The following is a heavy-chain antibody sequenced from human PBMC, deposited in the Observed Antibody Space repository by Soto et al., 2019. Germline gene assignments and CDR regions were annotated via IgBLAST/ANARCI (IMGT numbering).Heavy chain of an antibody. CDR3: AREGRESGYSYNWFDP. Sequence: GGSLRLSCAASGFTFSSYAMHWVRQAPGKGLEWVAVISYDGSNKYYADSVKGRFTISRDNSKNTLYLQMNSLRAEDTAVYYCAREGRESGYSYNWFDPWGHGTLVTVSS. V-gene: IGHV3-30*04. J-gene: IGHJ5*02. D-gene: IGHD3-22*01. CDR2: ISYDGSNK. CDR1: GFTFSSYA.